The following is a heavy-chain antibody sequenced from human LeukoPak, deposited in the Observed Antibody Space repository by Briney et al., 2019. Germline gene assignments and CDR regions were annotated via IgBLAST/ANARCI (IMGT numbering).Heavy chain of an antibody. CDR2: INPSSGGT. J-gene: IGHJ4*02. CDR1: GYTFTGYY. D-gene: IGHD6-13*01. V-gene: IGHV1-2*02. Sequence: ASVKVSCKASGYTFTGYYMHWVRQAPGQGLEWMGWINPSSGGTHYAQKFQGRVTMTRDTSTSTAYMELSRLRSDDTAVYYCARGGGIAAAGTDFDYWGQGTLVTVSS. CDR3: ARGGGIAAAGTDFDY.